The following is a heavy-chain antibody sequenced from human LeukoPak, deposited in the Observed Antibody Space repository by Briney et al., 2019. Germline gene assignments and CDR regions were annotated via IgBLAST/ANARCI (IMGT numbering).Heavy chain of an antibody. V-gene: IGHV3-23*01. CDR2: ISGSGGST. CDR3: AKVSYSSGWFDY. Sequence: GGVLRLSCAASGFTFSSYAMSWVRQAPGKGLEWVSAISGSGGSTYYADSVKGRFTISRDNSKNTLYLQMNSLRAEDTAVYYCAKVSYSSGWFDYWGQRTLVTVSS. CDR1: GFTFSSYA. J-gene: IGHJ4*02. D-gene: IGHD6-19*01.